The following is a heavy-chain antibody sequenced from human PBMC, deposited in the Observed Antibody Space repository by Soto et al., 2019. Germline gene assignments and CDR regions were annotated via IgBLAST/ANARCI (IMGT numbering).Heavy chain of an antibody. Sequence: QVQLQESGPGLVKPSETLSLTCSVSGVSVSSGLFYWAWIRQPPGKGLEWIGFGSNSGTTNYKPSRKSRVTISVDTSRRQISLKANSLTAADTAVYYCAKGSTVTQYDYWGQGTQVTVSS. CDR3: AKGSTVTQYDY. CDR1: GVSVSSGLFY. CDR2: GSNSGTT. V-gene: IGHV4-61*01. D-gene: IGHD4-17*01. J-gene: IGHJ4*02.